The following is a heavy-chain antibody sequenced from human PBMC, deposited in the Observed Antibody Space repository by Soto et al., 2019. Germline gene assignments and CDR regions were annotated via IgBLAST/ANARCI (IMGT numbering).Heavy chain of an antibody. CDR1: GYTFTSYA. D-gene: IGHD6-6*01. V-gene: IGHV1-3*01. J-gene: IGHJ4*02. CDR2: INAYNGNT. CDR3: ARDIEQLVLGY. Sequence: ASVKVSCKASGYTFTSYAMHWVRQAPGQRLEWMGWINAYNGNTKYAQKLQGRVTMTTDTSTSTAYMELRSLRSDDTAVYYCARDIEQLVLGYWGQGTQVTVSS.